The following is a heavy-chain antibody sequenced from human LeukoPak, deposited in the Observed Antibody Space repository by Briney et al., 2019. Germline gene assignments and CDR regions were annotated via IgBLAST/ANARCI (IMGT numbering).Heavy chain of an antibody. D-gene: IGHD3-10*01. CDR2: INPNSGGT. Sequence: ASVKLSCKASGYTFTRYYMHWVRRAPGQGLEWLGRINPNSGGTTYAKKSQGRVTMPRHTSISTAYMEVSRLRSDDAGVYYSARVPGGADGSGKAFEIWGQGTMVTVSS. CDR3: ARVPGGADGSGKAFEI. CDR1: GYTFTRYY. J-gene: IGHJ3*02. V-gene: IGHV1-2*05.